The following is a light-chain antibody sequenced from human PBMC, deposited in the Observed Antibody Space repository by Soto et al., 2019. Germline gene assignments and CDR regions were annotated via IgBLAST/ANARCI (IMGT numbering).Light chain of an antibody. Sequence: DSQMTQYPSTLSASVGDRVTITCWASQSISSWLAWYQQKPGKAPKLLISKASTLQGGVPPRFSGSGYGTEFTLTVSSLQPDEFATYYCKQYERYPMTFGGGTKVEIK. J-gene: IGKJ4*01. CDR2: KAS. CDR1: QSISSW. V-gene: IGKV1-5*03. CDR3: KQYERYPMT.